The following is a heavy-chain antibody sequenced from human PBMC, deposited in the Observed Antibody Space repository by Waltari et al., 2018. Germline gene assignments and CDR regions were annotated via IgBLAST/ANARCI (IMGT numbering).Heavy chain of an antibody. CDR1: GYSISSGYY. D-gene: IGHD2-15*01. CDR2: IHHSGGT. CDR3: ARYSLKFLQIDP. J-gene: IGHJ5*02. Sequence: QVQLQESGPGLVKPSETVSLTCTVSGYSISSGYYWGWIRQPPGKGLAGIGSIHHSGGTYYNPSLKSRVTISVDTSKNQFSLKLSSVPAADTAVYYCARYSLKFLQIDPWGQGTLVTVSS. V-gene: IGHV4-38-2*02.